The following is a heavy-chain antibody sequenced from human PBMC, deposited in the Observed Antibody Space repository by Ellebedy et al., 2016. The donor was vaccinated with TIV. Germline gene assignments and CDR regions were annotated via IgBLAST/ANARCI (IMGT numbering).Heavy chain of an antibody. J-gene: IGHJ2*01. CDR2: VSPYNGNT. V-gene: IGHV1-18*01. Sequence: ASVKVSCXASGYTFTNFGVTWARQAPGQGLEWMGWVSPYNGNTNYGQKFQGRVTMTTDTSTSSAYMELRSLRSNDTAVYFCARDSDYGGVTNHWYFDLWGRGTLVTVSS. CDR1: GYTFTNFG. D-gene: IGHD4-23*01. CDR3: ARDSDYGGVTNHWYFDL.